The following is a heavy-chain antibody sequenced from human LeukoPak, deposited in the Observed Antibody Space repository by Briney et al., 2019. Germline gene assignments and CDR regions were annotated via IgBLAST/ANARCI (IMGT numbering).Heavy chain of an antibody. CDR2: IYYSGST. D-gene: IGHD3-22*01. J-gene: IGHJ4*02. V-gene: IGHV4-61*01. CDR1: GGSISGRRYY. CDR3: ATSFSGYLGYFDY. Sequence: SETLSLTCSVSGGSISGRRYYWSWIRQPPGKGLEWIGYIYYSGSTNYNPSLKSRVTISVDTSKNQFSLKLSSVTAADTAVYYCATSFSGYLGYFDYWGQGTLVTVSS.